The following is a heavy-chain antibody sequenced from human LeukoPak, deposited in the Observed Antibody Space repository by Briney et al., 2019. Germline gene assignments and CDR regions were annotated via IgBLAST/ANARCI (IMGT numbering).Heavy chain of an antibody. D-gene: IGHD3-10*01. Sequence: PSETLSLTCTVSGGSISSYYWSWIRQPPGKGLEWTGYIYYSGSTNYNPSLKSRVTISVDTSKNQFSLKLSSVTAADTAVYYCARLITYYYGSGSDVDAFDIWGQGTMVTVSS. CDR1: GGSISSYY. CDR3: ARLITYYYGSGSDVDAFDI. CDR2: IYYSGST. V-gene: IGHV4-59*08. J-gene: IGHJ3*02.